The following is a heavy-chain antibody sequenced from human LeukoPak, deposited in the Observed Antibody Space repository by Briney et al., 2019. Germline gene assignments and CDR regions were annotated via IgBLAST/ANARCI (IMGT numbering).Heavy chain of an antibody. Sequence: PSETLSLTCTVSGGSISSSSYYWGWIRQPPGKGLEWIGSIYYSGSTYYNPSLKSRVTISVDTSKNQFSLKLSSVTAADTAVYYCARQLYNWSPVFDYWGQGTLVTVSS. V-gene: IGHV4-39*01. D-gene: IGHD1-1*01. J-gene: IGHJ4*02. CDR1: GGSISSSSYY. CDR2: IYYSGST. CDR3: ARQLYNWSPVFDY.